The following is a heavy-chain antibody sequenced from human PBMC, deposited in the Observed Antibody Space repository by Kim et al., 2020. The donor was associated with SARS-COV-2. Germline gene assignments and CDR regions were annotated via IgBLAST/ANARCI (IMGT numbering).Heavy chain of an antibody. CDR2: IRSKAYGGTT. Sequence: GGSLRLSCTASGFTFGDYAMSWVRQAPGKGLEWVGFIRSKAYGGTTEYAASVKGRFTISRDDSKSIAYLQMNSLKTEDTAVYYCTRDKVGVTDYWGQGTLVTVSS. V-gene: IGHV3-49*04. CDR3: TRDKVGVTDY. D-gene: IGHD1-26*01. CDR1: GFTFGDYA. J-gene: IGHJ4*02.